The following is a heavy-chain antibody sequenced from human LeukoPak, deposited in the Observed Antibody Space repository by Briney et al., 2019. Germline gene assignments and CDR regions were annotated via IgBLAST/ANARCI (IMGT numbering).Heavy chain of an antibody. V-gene: IGHV4-38-2*02. D-gene: IGHD6-19*01. J-gene: IGHJ4*02. CDR2: IYHSGST. Sequence: SETLSLTCTVSGYSISSGYYWGWIRQPPGKGLEWIGSIYHSGSTYYNPSLKSRVTISVDTSKNQFSLKLSSVTAADTAVYYCARDSSGWYPIDYWGQGTLVTVSS. CDR1: GYSISSGYY. CDR3: ARDSSGWYPIDY.